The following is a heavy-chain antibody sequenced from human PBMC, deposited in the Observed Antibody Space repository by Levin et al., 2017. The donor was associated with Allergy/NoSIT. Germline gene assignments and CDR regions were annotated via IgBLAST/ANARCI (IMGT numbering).Heavy chain of an antibody. V-gene: IGHV4-59*01. CDR1: GAFIRNYY. J-gene: IGHJ6*02. CDR2: ISKSGST. Sequence: SQTLSLTCTVSGAFIRNYYWSWIRQPPGKGLEWIGYISKSGSTIYNPSLDSRTIISIDMSKNHFSLRLRSVTAADTAVYYCATVPVYGMDVWGQGTTVTVS. CDR3: ATVPVYGMDV. D-gene: IGHD3-10*02.